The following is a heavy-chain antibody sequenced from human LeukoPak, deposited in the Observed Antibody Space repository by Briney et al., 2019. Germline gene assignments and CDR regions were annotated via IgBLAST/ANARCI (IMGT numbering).Heavy chain of an antibody. D-gene: IGHD3-3*01. J-gene: IGHJ4*02. CDR3: ARVGLDLRSSSVFDH. V-gene: IGHV4-30-4*08. Sequence: PSQTLSLTCTVSGASINSGDFFWSWIRQAPGQGLEWIGNIYYSGSTSFNPSLRSRTTLSVDTSKNEFSLRLRSVTAADTAVYYCARVGLDLRSSSVFDHWGQGTLVTVSS. CDR2: IYYSGST. CDR1: GASINSGDFF.